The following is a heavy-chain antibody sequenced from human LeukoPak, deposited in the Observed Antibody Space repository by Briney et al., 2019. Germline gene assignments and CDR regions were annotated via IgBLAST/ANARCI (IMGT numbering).Heavy chain of an antibody. Sequence: GGSLRLSCAASGFIFSTFAMIWVRQPPGRGLEWVSSIFPSGGERHYADSVRGRFTISRDNSKSTLSLQMNSLRAEDTAIYYCATYRQVLLPFESWGQGTLVTVSS. D-gene: IGHD2-8*02. CDR1: GFIFSTFA. J-gene: IGHJ4*02. V-gene: IGHV3-23*01. CDR2: IFPSGGER. CDR3: ATYRQVLLPFES.